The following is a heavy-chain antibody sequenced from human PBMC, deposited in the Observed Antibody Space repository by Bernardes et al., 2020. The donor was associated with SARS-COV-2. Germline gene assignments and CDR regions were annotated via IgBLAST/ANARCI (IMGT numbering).Heavy chain of an antibody. J-gene: IGHJ4*02. V-gene: IGHV1-18*04. D-gene: IGHD6-25*01. CDR1: GYTFTSYG. CDR2: ISGYNGNT. Sequence: ASVKVSCKTSGYTFTSYGISWLRQAPGEGLEWMGWISGYNGNTNYAQEFQGRVTITADTPTSTAYMQLRSLRSDDAAVYFCARDPGPYSSAWPFDYWGQGTLVTVSS. CDR3: ARDPGPYSSAWPFDY.